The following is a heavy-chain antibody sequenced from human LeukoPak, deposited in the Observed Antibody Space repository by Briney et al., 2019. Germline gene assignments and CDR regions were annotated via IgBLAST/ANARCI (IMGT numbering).Heavy chain of an antibody. J-gene: IGHJ3*02. CDR2: IKQDGSEK. Sequence: GGSLRLSCAAPGFTFSHYWMSWVRQAPGKGLEWVANIKQDGSEKYYGDSVEGRFTISRDNVKNSLYLQMNSLRVGDTAVYYCAKNYDSSGYLAFDIWGQGTMVTVSS. CDR3: AKNYDSSGYLAFDI. D-gene: IGHD3-22*01. V-gene: IGHV3-7*01. CDR1: GFTFSHYW.